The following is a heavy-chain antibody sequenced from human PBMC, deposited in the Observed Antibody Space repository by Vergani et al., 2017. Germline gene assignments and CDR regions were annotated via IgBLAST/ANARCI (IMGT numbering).Heavy chain of an antibody. V-gene: IGHV3-21*01. Sequence: EVQLVESGGGLVKPGGSLRLSCAASGFTFSSYSMNWVRQAPGKWLEWVSSISSSSSYIYYADSVKGRFTISRDNAKNSLYLQMNSLRAEDTAVYYCARDFSEYYYYGMDVWGQGTTVTVSS. D-gene: IGHD2/OR15-2a*01. CDR3: ARDFSEYYYYGMDV. J-gene: IGHJ6*02. CDR2: ISSSSSYI. CDR1: GFTFSSYS.